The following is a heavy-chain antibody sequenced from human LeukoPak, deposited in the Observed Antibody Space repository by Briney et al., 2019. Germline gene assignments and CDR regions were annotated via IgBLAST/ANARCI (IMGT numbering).Heavy chain of an antibody. CDR1: GFTFSSYE. Sequence: GGSLRLSCAASGFTFSSYEMNWVRQAPGKGLEWVSSISSSSSYIYYADSVKGRFTISRDNAKNSLYLQMNSLRAEDTAVYYCARAEVVNDAFDIWGQGTMVTVSS. J-gene: IGHJ3*02. CDR2: ISSSSSYI. CDR3: ARAEVVNDAFDI. V-gene: IGHV3-21*01. D-gene: IGHD3-22*01.